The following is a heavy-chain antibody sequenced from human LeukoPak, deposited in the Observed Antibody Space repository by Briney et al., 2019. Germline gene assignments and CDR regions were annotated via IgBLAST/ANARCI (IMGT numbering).Heavy chain of an antibody. CDR3: ARRGIVGANWFDP. D-gene: IGHD3-22*01. Sequence: SETLSLTCTVSGGSISSYYWSWIRQPPGKGLEWIGYIYYSGSTDYNPSLKSRVTISVDTSKNQFSLKLSSVTAADTAVYYCARRGIVGANWFDPWGQGTLVTVSS. V-gene: IGHV4-59*01. CDR1: GGSISSYY. J-gene: IGHJ5*02. CDR2: IYYSGST.